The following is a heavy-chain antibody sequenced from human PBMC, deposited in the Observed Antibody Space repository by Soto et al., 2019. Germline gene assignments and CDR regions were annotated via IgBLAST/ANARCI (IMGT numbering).Heavy chain of an antibody. CDR1: GGSISSSSYY. CDR2: IYYSGST. CDR3: ARFHLITGTTYYDY. V-gene: IGHV4-39*01. Sequence: NPSETLSLTCTVSGGSISSSSYYWGWIRQPPGKGLEWIGSIYYSGSTYYNPSLKSRVTISVDTSKNQFSLKLSSVTAADTAVYYCARFHLITGTTYYDYWGQGTLVTVSS. D-gene: IGHD1-7*01. J-gene: IGHJ4*02.